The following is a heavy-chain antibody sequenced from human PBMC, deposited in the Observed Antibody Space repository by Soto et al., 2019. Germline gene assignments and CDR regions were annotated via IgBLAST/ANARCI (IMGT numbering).Heavy chain of an antibody. D-gene: IGHD6-13*01. Sequence: EVQLLESGGGLVQPWGSLRLSCEASGFTFSSYAMSWVRQAPGKGLEWVSAISGSGDSTYYADSVKDRFTISRDNSKNTLFLQMNSLRAEDTAVYYCAKDSHLRYSSSWSGNYWGQGTLVTVSS. CDR2: ISGSGDST. V-gene: IGHV3-23*01. CDR3: AKDSHLRYSSSWSGNY. J-gene: IGHJ4*02. CDR1: GFTFSSYA.